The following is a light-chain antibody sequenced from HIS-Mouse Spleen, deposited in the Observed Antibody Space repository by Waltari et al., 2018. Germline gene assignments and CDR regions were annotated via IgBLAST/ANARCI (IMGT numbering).Light chain of an antibody. CDR3: QQRSNWLT. V-gene: IGKV3-11*01. CDR1: QSVSSY. CDR2: DAS. J-gene: IGKJ4*01. Sequence: EIVLTQSPATLSLSPGERATLSCTASQSVSSYLAWYQQKPGQAPSLLIYDASNRATGIPARFSGSGSGTDFTLTISSLEPEDFAVYYCQQRSNWLTFGGGTKVEIK.